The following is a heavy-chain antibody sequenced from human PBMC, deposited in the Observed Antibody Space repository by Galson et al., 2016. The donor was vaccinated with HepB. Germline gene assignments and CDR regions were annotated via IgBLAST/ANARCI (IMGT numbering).Heavy chain of an antibody. J-gene: IGHJ4*02. V-gene: IGHV3-7*01. Sequence: SLRLSCAASGFRFGTYWMSWVRQAPGKGLEWVANIHPAGGEKYYMDSVRGRFAISRDNTEKSLYLQMSSLRAEDTAVYYCAREPVRLDDLLTGPPKNPDYWGQGTLVTVSS. D-gene: IGHD3-9*01. CDR2: IHPAGGEK. CDR1: GFRFGTYW. CDR3: AREPVRLDDLLTGPPKNPDY.